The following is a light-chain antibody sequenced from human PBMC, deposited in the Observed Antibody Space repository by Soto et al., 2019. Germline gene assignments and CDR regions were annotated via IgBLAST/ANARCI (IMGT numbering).Light chain of an antibody. Sequence: QSALTQPASVSGSLGQSITISCPGTSSDVGAYNYVSWYQQHPDKAPKLLIFEVTNRPSGVSGRFSGSKSGITASLSISGLQPEDEADYYCTSYSSSSPVLFGGGTKLTVL. V-gene: IGLV2-14*01. CDR2: EVT. J-gene: IGLJ2*01. CDR1: SSDVGAYNY. CDR3: TSYSSSSPVL.